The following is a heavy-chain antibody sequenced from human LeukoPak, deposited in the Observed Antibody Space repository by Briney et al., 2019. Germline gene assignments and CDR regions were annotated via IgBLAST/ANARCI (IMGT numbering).Heavy chain of an antibody. V-gene: IGHV3-7*01. CDR2: INGGGSLN. J-gene: IGHJ1*01. CDR1: GFTFSTSW. CDR3: ARDRYCGA. D-gene: IGHD3-16*02. Sequence: GGSLRLSCAASGFTFSTSWMTWVRQAPGKGLEWVSNINGGGSLNCHVASVKGRFTISRDNAKKSLYLQMNSLRVEDTAVYFCARDRYCGAWGQGNLITVSS.